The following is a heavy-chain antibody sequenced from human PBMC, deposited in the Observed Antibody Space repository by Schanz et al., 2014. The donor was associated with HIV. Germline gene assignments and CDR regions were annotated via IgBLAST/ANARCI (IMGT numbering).Heavy chain of an antibody. J-gene: IGHJ4*02. CDR2: ISGSGGST. D-gene: IGHD6-19*01. CDR1: GFTFSSYA. CDR3: ARDPSRLVEAGYFDN. V-gene: IGHV3-23*01. Sequence: EVPLLESGGGLAQPGGSQRLSCAASGFTFSSYAMSWVRQAPGKGLEWVSVISGSGGSTYYADSVKGRFTISRDNSRNQMYLQMNSLRTEDTAVYYCARDPSRLVEAGYFDNWGQGTLVTVSS.